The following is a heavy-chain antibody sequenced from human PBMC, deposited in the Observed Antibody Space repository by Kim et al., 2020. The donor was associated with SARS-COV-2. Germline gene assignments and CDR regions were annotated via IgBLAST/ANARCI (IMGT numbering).Heavy chain of an antibody. J-gene: IGHJ6*03. CDR3: ARGITAERYYHYYYMDV. Sequence: GGSLRLSCAASGFTPLHYWMTWVRQSPGKGLEWVAMIKQDGSAKHYVDSVEGRFTISRDNAKKSLYLQMNSLRAEDTAVYFCARGITAERYYHYYYMDV. CDR1: GFTPLHYW. V-gene: IGHV3-7*01. CDR2: IKQDGSAK. D-gene: IGHD2-21*02.